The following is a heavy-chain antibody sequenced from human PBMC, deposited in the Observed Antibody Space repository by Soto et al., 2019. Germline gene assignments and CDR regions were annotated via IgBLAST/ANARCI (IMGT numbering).Heavy chain of an antibody. CDR2: IYYSGNI. J-gene: IGHJ5*02. D-gene: IGHD6-13*01. CDR1: GDSVTSRXXX. CDR3: ARGNIAASGTKFDP. Sequence: QVQLQESGPGLVKPSETLSLTCTVSGDSVTSRXXXXXWVRQPPGKGLEWIGYIYYSGNINYNPSLKSRFTISVDTSTNQFSLKLTSVTAADTAIYYCARGNIAASGTKFDPWGQGILVTVSS. V-gene: IGHV4-61*01.